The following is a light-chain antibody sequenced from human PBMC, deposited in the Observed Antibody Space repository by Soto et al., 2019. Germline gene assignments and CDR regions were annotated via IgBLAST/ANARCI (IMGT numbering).Light chain of an antibody. CDR3: QQYNNWPRT. CDR2: GAS. J-gene: IGKJ1*01. CDR1: QSVNSN. Sequence: ETLMTQSAATLSVSPGERVTLSCRASQSVNSNLAWYQQKPGQAPRLLIYGASTRVTGIPARFSGSGSGTDVTLAISSLQSEYFAIYYCQQYNNWPRTFGQGTKVEI. V-gene: IGKV3-15*01.